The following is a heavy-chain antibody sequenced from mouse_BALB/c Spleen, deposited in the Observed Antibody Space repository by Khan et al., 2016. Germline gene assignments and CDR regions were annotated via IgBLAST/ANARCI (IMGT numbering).Heavy chain of an antibody. CDR2: ISGGDSYT. D-gene: IGHD1-2*01. CDR1: GFTFTSYG. Sequence: EVELVESGGGLVKPGGSLKLSCAASGFTFTSYGMSWVRQTPEKRLEWVATISGGDSYTYYPDSVKGRFPISRDNANNNLYLQMSSLRSEDTALSYCARFYGYEAMDYWGQGTSVTVSS. J-gene: IGHJ4*01. CDR3: ARFYGYEAMDY. V-gene: IGHV5-9-2*01.